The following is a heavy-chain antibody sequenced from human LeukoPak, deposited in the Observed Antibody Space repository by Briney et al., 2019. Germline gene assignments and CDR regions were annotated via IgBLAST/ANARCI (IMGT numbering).Heavy chain of an antibody. CDR2: INPNSGAT. J-gene: IGHJ5*02. CDR3: VIDRITIVRGVLNYFDP. V-gene: IGHV1-2*02. Sequence: ASVKVSCTASGYTFINYYIHWVRQAPGQGLEWMGWINPNSGATNYAQKFQGRVTMTTDTSMSTAYMEVSRLRSDDAAVYYWVIDRITIVRGVLNYFDPWGQGTLVTVSS. D-gene: IGHD3-10*01. CDR1: GYTFINYY.